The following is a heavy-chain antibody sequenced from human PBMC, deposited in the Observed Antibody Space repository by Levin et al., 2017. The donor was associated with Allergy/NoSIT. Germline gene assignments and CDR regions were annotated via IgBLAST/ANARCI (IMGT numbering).Heavy chain of an antibody. CDR3: GRDRSIKNQDGDLWYYGMDV. Sequence: NPGGSLRLSCTVSGGSISGHHWSWIRQLPGKGLEWIGNIHYSGTTKYNPSLKSRVTISVDTSKNQFSLKLSSVTAADTAVYYCGRDRSIKNQDGDLWYYGMDVWGQGTTVSVSS. D-gene: IGHD1-14*01. CDR2: IHYSGTT. V-gene: IGHV4-59*11. J-gene: IGHJ6*02. CDR1: GGSISGHH.